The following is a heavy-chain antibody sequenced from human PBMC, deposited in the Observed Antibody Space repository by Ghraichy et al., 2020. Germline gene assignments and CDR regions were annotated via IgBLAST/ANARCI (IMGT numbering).Heavy chain of an antibody. J-gene: IGHJ6*03. V-gene: IGHV4-59*01. CDR1: GGSISSYY. CDR2: IYYSGST. CDR3: ARGQQLAIYYYYYMDV. Sequence: TCTVSGGSISSYYWSWIRQPPGKGLEWIGYIYYSGSTNYNPSLKSRVTISVDTSKNQFSLKLSSVTAADTAVYYCARGQQLAIYYYYYMDVWGKGTTVTVSS. D-gene: IGHD6-13*01.